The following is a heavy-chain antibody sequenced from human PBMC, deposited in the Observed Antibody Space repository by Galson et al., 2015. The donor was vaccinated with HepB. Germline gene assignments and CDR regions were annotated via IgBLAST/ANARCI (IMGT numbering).Heavy chain of an antibody. Sequence: SVKVSCKAFGYTFTSHDINWVRQAPGQGLEWMGGIIPIFGTANYAQKFQGRVTITADESTSTAYMELSSLRSEDTAVYYCARDPPYCSGGSCSDAFDIWGQGTMVTVSS. V-gene: IGHV1-69*13. CDR2: IIPIFGTA. CDR1: GYTFTSHD. CDR3: ARDPPYCSGGSCSDAFDI. J-gene: IGHJ3*02. D-gene: IGHD2-15*01.